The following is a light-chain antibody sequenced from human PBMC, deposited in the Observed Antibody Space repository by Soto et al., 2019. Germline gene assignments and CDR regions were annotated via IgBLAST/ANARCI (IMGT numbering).Light chain of an antibody. CDR2: AAS. CDR1: QSLGSGY. J-gene: IGKJ1*01. CDR3: QQYATSPRT. Sequence: EILLTQSPGTLSLSPGDRATLSCRASQSLGSGYLAWYRQKPGQAPRILIYAASSRATGVPDRFSGSGSGTDFSLTISRLEPEDFAVYYCQQYATSPRTFGQGTKVEI. V-gene: IGKV3-20*01.